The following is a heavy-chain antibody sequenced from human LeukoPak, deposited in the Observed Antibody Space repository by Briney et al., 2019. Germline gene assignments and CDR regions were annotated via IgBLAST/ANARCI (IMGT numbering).Heavy chain of an antibody. J-gene: IGHJ4*02. CDR3: AKNVRDTGTFDY. CDR2: MNPNSGNT. Sequence: ASVKVSCKASGYSFTTYDVNWVRQATGQGLEWMGWMNPNSGNTGYAQRFQGRVTMTRDTSISTAYMELNSLTSEDTTVYYCAKNVRDTGTFDYWGQGTLVTVSS. CDR1: GYSFTTYD. D-gene: IGHD5-18*01. V-gene: IGHV1-8*01.